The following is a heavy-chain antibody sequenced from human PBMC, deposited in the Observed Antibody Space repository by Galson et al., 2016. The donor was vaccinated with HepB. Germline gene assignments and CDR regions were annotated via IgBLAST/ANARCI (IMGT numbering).Heavy chain of an antibody. J-gene: IGHJ6*01. V-gene: IGHV4-31*03. D-gene: IGHD7-27*01. CDR1: GGSISSGGYY. CDR3: AEGRAMGPRLGKVYSYGLDI. Sequence: TLSLTCTVSGGSISSGGYYWSWIRQHPGKGLEWIGYIYHSGSTYYSPSLRSRVTISVDTSKNQFSLRLSSVTAADTAVYYCAEGRAMGPRLGKVYSYGLDIWGQGTTVTVSS. CDR2: IYHSGST.